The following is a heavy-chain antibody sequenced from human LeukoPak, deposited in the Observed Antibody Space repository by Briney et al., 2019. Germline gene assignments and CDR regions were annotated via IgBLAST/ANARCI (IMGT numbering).Heavy chain of an antibody. CDR1: GGSISSGGYY. Sequence: PSETLSLTCTVSGGSISSGGYYWSWIRQHPGKGLEWIGYIYYSGSTYYNPSLKSRVTISVDTSKNQFSLKLSSVTAADTAVYYCARDQGPTYYDFWSGYYRRDYYYGMDVWGQGTTVTVSS. V-gene: IGHV4-31*03. CDR2: IYYSGST. D-gene: IGHD3-3*01. CDR3: ARDQGPTYYDFWSGYYRRDYYYGMDV. J-gene: IGHJ6*02.